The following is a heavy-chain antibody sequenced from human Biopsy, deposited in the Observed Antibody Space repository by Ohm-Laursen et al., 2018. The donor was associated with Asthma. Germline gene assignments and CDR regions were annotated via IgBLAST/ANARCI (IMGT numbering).Heavy chain of an antibody. V-gene: IGHV4-31*03. CDR3: ARAVDYSHYYGIDV. J-gene: IGHJ6*02. CDR2: ISYSGTT. Sequence: TLSLTCTVSGDSISSPAYHWSWVRQHPGKGLEWIGYISYSGTTFYHPSLMSRLIISLDTSKNQFSLKLSSVTAADTAVYFCARAVDYSHYYGIDVWGQGTTVTVS. D-gene: IGHD3-10*01. CDR1: GDSISSPAYH.